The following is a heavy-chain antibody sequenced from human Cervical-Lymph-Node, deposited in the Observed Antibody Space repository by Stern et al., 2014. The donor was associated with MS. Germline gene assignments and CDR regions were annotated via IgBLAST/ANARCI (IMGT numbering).Heavy chain of an antibody. J-gene: IGHJ4*02. Sequence: DQLVESGAEVKKPGASVKVSCKVSGSTLTDFFMHWVRQPPGKGLEWMGGFDPEDGETIYAQKLQGRVTMTEDTSTDTAYMELSSLRSDDTAVYYCATDYNYWGQGTLVTVSS. D-gene: IGHD3-10*01. CDR1: GSTLTDFF. CDR3: ATDYNY. V-gene: IGHV1-24*01. CDR2: FDPEDGET.